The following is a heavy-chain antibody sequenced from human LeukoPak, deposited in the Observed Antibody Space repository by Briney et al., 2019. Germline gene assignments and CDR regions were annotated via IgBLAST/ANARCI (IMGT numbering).Heavy chain of an antibody. CDR3: ARIYGSGSSKSDNFDG. D-gene: IGHD3-10*01. Sequence: GGSLRLSCAASGFTFSSYGMHWVRQAPGKGLEWVAVIWYDGSNKYYADSVKGRFTISRDNSKNTLYLQMNSLRAEDTAVYYCARIYGSGSSKSDNFDGWGKGVLVT. J-gene: IGHJ4*02. V-gene: IGHV3-33*01. CDR1: GFTFSSYG. CDR2: IWYDGSNK.